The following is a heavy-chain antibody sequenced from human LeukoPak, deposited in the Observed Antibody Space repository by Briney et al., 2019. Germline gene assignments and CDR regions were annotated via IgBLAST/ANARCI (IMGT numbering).Heavy chain of an antibody. CDR3: ARVLTTKQLLFDAFDV. CDR1: GFTFASYA. CDR2: QSSDGSDK. J-gene: IGHJ3*01. D-gene: IGHD6-6*01. V-gene: IGHV3-30*15. Sequence: GGSLRLSCAASGFTFASYAMHWFRLAPGKGLEWVAVQSSDGSDKFYAASVRGRFTISRDNSKHTLFLQMSSLRAEDTAVYYCARVLTTKQLLFDAFDVWGQGTMVTVSS.